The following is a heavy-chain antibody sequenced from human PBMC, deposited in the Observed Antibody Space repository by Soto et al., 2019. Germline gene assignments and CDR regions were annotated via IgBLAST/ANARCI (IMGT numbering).Heavy chain of an antibody. CDR1: TESYF. Sequence: QVQLQESGPGLVKPSETLSLTCTVSTESYFWHWVRQPPGKGLVWVAYVSYSGDTTYNPSLKSRVTISLDTSRNELSLKLTSVTEADTAVYYCARERQWFGEVAWGQGTRVTVSP. CDR3: ARERQWFGEVA. D-gene: IGHD3-10*01. V-gene: IGHV4-59*01. J-gene: IGHJ5*02. CDR2: VSYSGDT.